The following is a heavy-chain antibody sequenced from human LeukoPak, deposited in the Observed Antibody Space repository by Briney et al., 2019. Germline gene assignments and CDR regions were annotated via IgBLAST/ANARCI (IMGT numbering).Heavy chain of an antibody. CDR3: ARDADCSSTSCYFGNCDY. Sequence: PSETLSLTCTVSGGSVSSGSYYWRWIRQPPGKGLEWIGYIYYSGRTNYNPSLKGRFTISVDPSKNQFSLKLSSVTAADTAVYYCARDADCSSTSCYFGNCDYWGQGTLVSVS. CDR1: GGSVSSGSYY. CDR2: IYYSGRT. D-gene: IGHD2-2*01. J-gene: IGHJ4*02. V-gene: IGHV4-61*01.